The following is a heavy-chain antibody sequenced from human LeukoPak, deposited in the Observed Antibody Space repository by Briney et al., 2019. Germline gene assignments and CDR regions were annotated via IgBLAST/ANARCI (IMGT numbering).Heavy chain of an antibody. Sequence: SSETLSLTCAVYGGSFSGYYWSWIRQPPGKGLEWIGEINHSGSTNYNPSLKSRVTISVDTSKNQFSLKLSSVTAADTAVYYCARHEGNTPNLDYWGQGTLVTVSS. D-gene: IGHD2-2*02. CDR1: GGSFSGYY. J-gene: IGHJ4*02. CDR3: ARHEGNTPNLDY. CDR2: INHSGST. V-gene: IGHV4-34*01.